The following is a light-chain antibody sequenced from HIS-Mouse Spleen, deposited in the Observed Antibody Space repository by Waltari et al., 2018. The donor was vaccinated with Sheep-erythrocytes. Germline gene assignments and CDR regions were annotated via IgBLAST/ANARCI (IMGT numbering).Light chain of an antibody. CDR2: DAS. J-gene: IGKJ2*01. Sequence: AIQLTQSPSSLSASVGDRVTITCRARQGISSALALYQQKPGKAPKLLIYDASSLESGVPSRFSGSGSGTDFTLTISSLQPEDFATYYCQQFNSYPHGYTFGQGTKLEIK. CDR3: QQFNSYPHGYT. CDR1: QGISSA. V-gene: IGKV1-13*02.